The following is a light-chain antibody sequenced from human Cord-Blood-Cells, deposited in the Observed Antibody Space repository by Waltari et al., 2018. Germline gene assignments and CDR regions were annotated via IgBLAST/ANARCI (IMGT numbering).Light chain of an antibody. V-gene: IGLV3-27*01. J-gene: IGLJ3*02. CDR2: KDS. Sequence: SYELTQPSSVSVSPGQTARITCSGDVLAKKYARWFQQKPGQAPVLVIYKDSERPSGIPERFSGSSSGTTVTLTISGAQVEDEADYYCYSAADNSWVFGGGTKLPVL. CDR1: VLAKKY. CDR3: YSAADNSWV.